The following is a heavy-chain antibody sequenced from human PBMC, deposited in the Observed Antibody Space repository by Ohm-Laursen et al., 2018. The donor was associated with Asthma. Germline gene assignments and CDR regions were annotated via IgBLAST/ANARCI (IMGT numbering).Heavy chain of an antibody. CDR3: ARQDIPGYCSGGRCRPDY. CDR1: GGTFSSYA. J-gene: IGHJ4*02. Sequence: GSSVKVSCKASGGTFSSYAISWVRQAPGQGLEWMGGIIPIFGTANYAQKFQGRVTITADESTSTAYMELSSLRSEDTAVYYCARQDIPGYCSGGRCRPDYWGQGTLVTVSS. CDR2: IIPIFGTA. D-gene: IGHD2-15*01. V-gene: IGHV1-69*01.